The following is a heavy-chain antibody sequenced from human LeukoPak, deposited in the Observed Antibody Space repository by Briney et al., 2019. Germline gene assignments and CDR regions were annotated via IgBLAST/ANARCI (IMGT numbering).Heavy chain of an antibody. CDR3: ARSRQASGLFSS. V-gene: IGHV4-30-2*01. CDR1: GYAIISGGFS. CDR2: IYDRGPA. D-gene: IGHD3-10*01. Sequence: SETLSLTCTVSGYAIISGGFSWNWIRQPPGKGLEWIGCIYDRGPAHYNPSLKSRFTISVDRPKNQFFLNVTSLTAADTAVYYCARSRQASGLFSSWGQGTLVTVSS. J-gene: IGHJ5*02.